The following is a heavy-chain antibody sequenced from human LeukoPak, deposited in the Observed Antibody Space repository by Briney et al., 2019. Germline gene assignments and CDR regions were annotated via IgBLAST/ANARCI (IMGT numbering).Heavy chain of an antibody. D-gene: IGHD5-12*01. CDR2: IYYSGST. Sequence: PSQTLSLTCTVSGGSISSYYWSWIRQPPGKGLEWIGYIYYSGSTNYNPSLKSRVTISVDTSKNQFSLKLSSVTAADTAVYYCARDRDGYNPDWDYWGQGTLVTVSS. CDR1: GGSISSYY. V-gene: IGHV4-59*01. J-gene: IGHJ4*02. CDR3: ARDRDGYNPDWDY.